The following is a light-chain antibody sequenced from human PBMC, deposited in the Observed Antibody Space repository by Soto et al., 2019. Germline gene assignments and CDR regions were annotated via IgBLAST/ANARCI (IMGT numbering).Light chain of an antibody. Sequence: EIVMTQSPATLSVSPGERAPLSCRASQTVSGNLAWYKQKPGKAPRLLIYGASTRATGISARFSGSGYGTEFALTISDLQSEACAVYYCQQYNKWPLTFGGGTKVEIK. CDR1: QTVSGN. J-gene: IGKJ4*01. CDR2: GAS. V-gene: IGKV3-15*01. CDR3: QQYNKWPLT.